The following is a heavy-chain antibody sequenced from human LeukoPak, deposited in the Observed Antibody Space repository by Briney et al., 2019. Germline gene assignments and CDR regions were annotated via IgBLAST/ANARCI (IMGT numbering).Heavy chain of an antibody. J-gene: IGHJ5*02. CDR1: GDSISSYY. CDR3: ARLSPAGMVRWLDP. V-gene: IGHV4-59*08. CDR2: ISYSGNT. Sequence: SETLSLTCTVSGDSISSYYWSWIRQPPGKGLEWIGYISYSGNTNYNPSLKGRVTMSVDTSKNQFSLKLSSVTAADTAVYYCARLSPAGMVRWLDPWGQGTLVTVSS. D-gene: IGHD2-2*01.